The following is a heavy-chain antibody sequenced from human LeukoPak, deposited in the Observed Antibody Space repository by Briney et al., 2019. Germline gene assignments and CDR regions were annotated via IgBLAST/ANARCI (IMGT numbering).Heavy chain of an antibody. CDR2: INSDVSST. CDR3: LKDADY. CDR1: GFTYSISG. J-gene: IGHJ4*01. V-gene: IGHV3-74*01. Sequence: GGSLRLSCAASGFTYSISGMHWVRQAPGKGLVWVSLINSDVSSTWYADSVKGRFTISRDNAKNTVYLQMDSLRAEDTAVYYCLKDADYWGHGTRVTVSS.